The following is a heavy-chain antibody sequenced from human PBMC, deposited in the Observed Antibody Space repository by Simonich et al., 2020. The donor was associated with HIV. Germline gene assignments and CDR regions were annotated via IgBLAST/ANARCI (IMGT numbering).Heavy chain of an antibody. V-gene: IGHV4-34*01. CDR3: AREVGYYPPHLEENNAFDI. Sequence: QVQLQQWGAGLLKPSETLSLTCAVYGGSFSGYYWSWIRQPPGKGLEWLGEITFSGRTNYTPSLKSRVTISVDTSKSQFSLKLKSVTAADTAVYYCAREVGYYPPHLEENNAFDIWGQGTMVTVSS. J-gene: IGHJ3*02. CDR2: ITFSGRT. D-gene: IGHD3-10*01. CDR1: GGSFSGYY.